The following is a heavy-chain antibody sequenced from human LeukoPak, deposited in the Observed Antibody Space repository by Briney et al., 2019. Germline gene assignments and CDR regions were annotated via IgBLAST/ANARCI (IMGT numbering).Heavy chain of an antibody. J-gene: IGHJ4*02. CDR1: GGSINSYY. V-gene: IGHV4-59*01. Sequence: PSETLSLTCTVSGGSINSYYWSWIRQPPGKGLECIGYIYYSGSTNYNPSLKSRVTISVDTSKNQFSLKLSSVTAADTAVYYCARDPSYHGGYFDYWGQGTLVTVFS. CDR2: IYYSGST. CDR3: ARDPSYHGGYFDY. D-gene: IGHD2-2*01.